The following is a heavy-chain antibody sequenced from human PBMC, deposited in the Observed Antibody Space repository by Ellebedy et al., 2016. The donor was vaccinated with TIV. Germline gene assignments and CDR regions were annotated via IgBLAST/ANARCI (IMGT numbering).Heavy chain of an antibody. D-gene: IGHD5-12*01. CDR3: AKARGNRGYDPLNFDY. V-gene: IGHV3-9*01. CDR2: IHWNSCYI. Sequence: SLKISCAASGFTFNSYGMHWVRQPPGKGVEWVLGIHWNSCYIGYEDCVKGRVTISRDNAKNSLYLQMNSLKAEDTALYYCAKARGNRGYDPLNFDYWGQGTLVTVSS. CDR1: GFTFNSYG. J-gene: IGHJ4*02.